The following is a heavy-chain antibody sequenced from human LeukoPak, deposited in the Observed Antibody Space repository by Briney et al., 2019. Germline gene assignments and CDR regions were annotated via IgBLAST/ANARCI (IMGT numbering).Heavy chain of an antibody. CDR2: IKQDGSEK. CDR1: GFTFSSYW. V-gene: IGHV3-7*01. Sequence: GGSLRLSCAASGFTFSSYWMRRVRQAPGKGLEWVANIKQDGSEKYYVDSVKGRFTISRDNAKNSLYLQMNSLRAEDTAVYYCARILLYHGLWYFDLWGRGTLVTVSS. J-gene: IGHJ2*01. D-gene: IGHD2/OR15-2a*01. CDR3: ARILLYHGLWYFDL.